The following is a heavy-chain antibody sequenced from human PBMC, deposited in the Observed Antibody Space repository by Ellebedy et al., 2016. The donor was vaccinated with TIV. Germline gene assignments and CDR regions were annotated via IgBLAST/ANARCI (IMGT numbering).Heavy chain of an antibody. CDR2: TYYRSKWYS. CDR3: ARDGKDSGWYGTDYYYGLNV. J-gene: IGHJ6*02. Sequence: MPSETLSLTCAISGDSVSSNTAVWNWIRQSPSRGLEWLGRTYYRSKWYSDSAESVRSRITINPDTSKNQVSLQLNSVTPEETAVYYWARDGKDSGWYGTDYYYGLNVWGQGTTVTVSS. D-gene: IGHD6-19*01. V-gene: IGHV6-1*01. CDR1: GDSVSSNTAV.